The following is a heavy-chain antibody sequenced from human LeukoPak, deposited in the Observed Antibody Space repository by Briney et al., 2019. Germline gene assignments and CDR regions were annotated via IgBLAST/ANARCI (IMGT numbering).Heavy chain of an antibody. CDR2: IYSGGST. D-gene: IGHD3-10*01. V-gene: IGHV3-66*01. J-gene: IGHJ4*02. CDR1: EFSVGSNY. CDR3: ARDYYDSGSYGGISFDY. Sequence: GGSLRLSCAASEFSVGSNYMTWVRQAPGKGLEWVSLIYSGGSTYYADSVKGRFTISRDDSKNTLYLQMNSLRAEDTAVYYCARDYYDSGSYGGISFDYWGQGTVVTVSS.